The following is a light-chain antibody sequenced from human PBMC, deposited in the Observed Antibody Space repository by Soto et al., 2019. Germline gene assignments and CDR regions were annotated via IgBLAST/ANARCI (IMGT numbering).Light chain of an antibody. CDR2: EGS. CDR3: CSYAGSFTYV. J-gene: IGLJ1*01. V-gene: IGLV2-23*01. Sequence: QSVLTQPASVSGSPGQSITISCTGTSSDVGSGSHNLVSWYQQRPGKVPKLMIYEGSKRPSGVSNRFSGSKSGYTASLTISGLQAEDEADYFCCSYAGSFTYVFGTRTKVTVL. CDR1: SSDVGSGSHNL.